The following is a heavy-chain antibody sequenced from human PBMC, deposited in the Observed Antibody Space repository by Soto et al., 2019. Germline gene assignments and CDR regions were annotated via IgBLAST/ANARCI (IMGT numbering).Heavy chain of an antibody. CDR2: IYPGDSDT. Sequence: GESLKISCKGSGYSFTSYWIGWVRQMPGKGLEWMGIIYPGDSDTRYSPSFQGQVTISADKSISTAYLQWSSLKASDTAMYYCARGPSIAVADFNWFDPWGQGTLVTVSS. J-gene: IGHJ5*02. D-gene: IGHD6-19*01. V-gene: IGHV5-51*01. CDR3: ARGPSIAVADFNWFDP. CDR1: GYSFTSYW.